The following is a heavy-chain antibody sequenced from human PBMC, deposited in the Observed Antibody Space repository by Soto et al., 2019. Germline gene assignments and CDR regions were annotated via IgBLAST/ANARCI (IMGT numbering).Heavy chain of an antibody. CDR2: ILPDDADT. CDR3: ATGSFTSTGGRIGYHYNAMDV. Sequence: GESLKISCKASGYSFTSYWIGWVRQTPGKGLEWMGSILPDDADTRYSPSFEGHVTISADRSTNTAFLHLRSLEASDTATYFCATGSFTSTGGRIGYHYNAMDVWGQGTTVTVSS. V-gene: IGHV5-51*01. CDR1: GYSFTSYW. D-gene: IGHD1-1*01. J-gene: IGHJ6*02.